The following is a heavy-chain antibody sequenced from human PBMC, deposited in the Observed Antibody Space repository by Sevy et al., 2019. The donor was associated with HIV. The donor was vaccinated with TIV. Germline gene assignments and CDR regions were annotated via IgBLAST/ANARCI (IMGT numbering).Heavy chain of an antibody. D-gene: IGHD1-26*01. Sequence: SETLSLTCTVSGGSVSSGSYYWTWIRQPPGKGLECIGYMYYTGSTNYNPSLMSRVTISVDTSKNQFSLKLSSVTAAEKALYYRWKMGGLTDYGMDVWGQGTTVTVSS. J-gene: IGHJ6*02. V-gene: IGHV4-61*01. CDR1: GGSVSSGSYY. CDR3: WKMGGLTDYGMDV. CDR2: MYYTGST.